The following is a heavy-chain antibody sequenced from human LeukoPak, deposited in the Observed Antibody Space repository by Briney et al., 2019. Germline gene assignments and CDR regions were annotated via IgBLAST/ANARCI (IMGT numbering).Heavy chain of an antibody. CDR3: ARCRARDMTTVTEFDY. V-gene: IGHV5-51*01. CDR2: IYPGDSDV. D-gene: IGHD4-17*01. CDR1: GYNFTNYW. J-gene: IGHJ4*02. Sequence: GESLKISCKGSGYNFTNYWIGWVRQMPGKGLEWMGIIYPGDSDVRYSPSFQGQVTISADKSISTAYLQWSSLKASDTAMYYCARCRARDMTTVTEFDYWGQGTLVTVSS.